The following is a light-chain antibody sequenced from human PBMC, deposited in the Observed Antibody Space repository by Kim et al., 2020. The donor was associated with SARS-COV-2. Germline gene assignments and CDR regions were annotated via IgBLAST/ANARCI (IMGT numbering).Light chain of an antibody. CDR1: ILGDKH. CDR3: QAWDSSTHNYV. V-gene: IGLV3-1*01. J-gene: IGLJ1*01. CDR2: QDN. Sequence: GKTGGITCAGYILGDKHVPWYQHKPGKSPVVVIYQDNQRPSGIPERFSGSNSGNTATLTISGAQAMDEADYYCQAWDSSTHNYVFGAGTKVTVL.